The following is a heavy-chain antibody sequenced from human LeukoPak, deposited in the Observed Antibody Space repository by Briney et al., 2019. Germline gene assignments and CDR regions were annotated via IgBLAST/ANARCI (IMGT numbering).Heavy chain of an antibody. Sequence: SETLSLTCTVSGGSISSYYWSWIRQPPGKGLEWIGYIYYSGSTNYNPSLKSRVTISVDTSKNQFSLKLSSVTAADTAVYYCARGRGEGRGIALIRGVRAPSYNWFDPWGHGTQVTVSS. CDR1: GGSISSYY. V-gene: IGHV4-59*01. J-gene: IGHJ5*02. D-gene: IGHD3-10*01. CDR3: ARGRGEGRGIALIRGVRAPSYNWFDP. CDR2: IYYSGST.